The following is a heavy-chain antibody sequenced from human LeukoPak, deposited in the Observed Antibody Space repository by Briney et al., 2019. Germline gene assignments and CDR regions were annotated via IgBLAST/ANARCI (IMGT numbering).Heavy chain of an antibody. CDR2: IYYSGST. CDR1: GGSISSSSYY. CDR3: ARLGVSIVVVPAAPTYYYYGMDV. D-gene: IGHD2-2*01. Sequence: PSETLSLTCTVSGGSISSSSYYWGWIRQPPGKGLEWIGSIYYSGSTYYNPSLKSRVTISVDTSKNQFSLKLSSVTAADTAVYYCARLGVSIVVVPAAPTYYYYGMDVWGQGTTVTVSS. J-gene: IGHJ6*02. V-gene: IGHV4-39*01.